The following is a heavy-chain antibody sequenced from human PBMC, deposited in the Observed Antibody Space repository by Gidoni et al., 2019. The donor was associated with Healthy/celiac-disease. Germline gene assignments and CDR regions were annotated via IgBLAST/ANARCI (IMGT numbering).Heavy chain of an antibody. CDR3: ARSVGDYAMGSVDY. Sequence: EVQLVESGGGLVKPGGSLRLSCAASGFTFSSYSMNWVRHAPGKGLEWVSSISSSSSYIYYADSVKGRFTISRDNAKNSLYLQMNSLRAEDTAVYYCARSVGDYAMGSVDYWGQGTLVTVSS. CDR2: ISSSSSYI. CDR1: GFTFSSYS. D-gene: IGHD4-17*01. V-gene: IGHV3-21*01. J-gene: IGHJ4*02.